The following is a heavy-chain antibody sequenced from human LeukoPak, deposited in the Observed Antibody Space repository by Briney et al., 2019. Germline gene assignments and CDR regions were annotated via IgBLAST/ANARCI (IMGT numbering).Heavy chain of an antibody. D-gene: IGHD2-2*01. CDR1: GGSISSSSYY. CDR3: ARNRPQFVVVVPAAIDY. J-gene: IGHJ4*02. CDR2: IYYSGST. Sequence: SETLSLTCTVSGGSISSSSYYWGWIRQPPGKGLEWIGSIYYSGSTYYNPSLKSRVTISVDTSKNQFSLKLSSVTAADTAVYYCARNRPQFVVVVPAAIDYWGQGTLVTVSS. V-gene: IGHV4-39*01.